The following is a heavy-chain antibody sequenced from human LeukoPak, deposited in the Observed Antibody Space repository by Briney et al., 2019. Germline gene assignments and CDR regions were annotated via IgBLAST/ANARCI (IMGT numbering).Heavy chain of an antibody. V-gene: IGHV3-7*03. J-gene: IGHJ6*02. CDR3: ARGAGRYYYYYYGMDV. Sequence: PGGSLRLSCAASGFTFSSYWMSWVRQAPGKGREWVANIKQDGSEKNYVDSVKGRFTISRDNAKNSLYLQMNSLRAEDTAVYYCARGAGRYYYYYYGMDVWGQGTTVTVSS. CDR2: IKQDGSEK. D-gene: IGHD6-6*01. CDR1: GFTFSSYW.